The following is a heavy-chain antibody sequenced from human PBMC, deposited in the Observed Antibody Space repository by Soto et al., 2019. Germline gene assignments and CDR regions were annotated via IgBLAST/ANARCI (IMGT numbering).Heavy chain of an antibody. CDR2: INHSGST. Sequence: PSETLSLTCAVYGGSFSGYYWSWIRQPPGKGLEWIGEINHSGSTNYNPSLKSRVTISVDTSKNQFSLKLSSVTAADTAVYYCARGRFVVLMVYSFDYWGQGTLVTVS. D-gene: IGHD2-8*01. V-gene: IGHV4-34*01. J-gene: IGHJ4*02. CDR3: ARGRFVVLMVYSFDY. CDR1: GGSFSGYY.